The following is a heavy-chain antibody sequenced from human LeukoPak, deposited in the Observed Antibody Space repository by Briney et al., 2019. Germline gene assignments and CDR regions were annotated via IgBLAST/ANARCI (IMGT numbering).Heavy chain of an antibody. V-gene: IGHV3-11*01. D-gene: IGHD1-20*01. CDR3: ARDRYNWNLDPYIDV. J-gene: IGHJ6*03. Sequence: GGSLRLSCAASGFTFSDYYMSWIRQAPGKGLEWGSCVSSSGTPIYYADSVKGRFTVSRDNAKNSLYLQMSGLRAEDTAVYYCARDRYNWNLDPYIDVWGKGTTVTFSS. CDR1: GFTFSDYY. CDR2: VSSSGTPI.